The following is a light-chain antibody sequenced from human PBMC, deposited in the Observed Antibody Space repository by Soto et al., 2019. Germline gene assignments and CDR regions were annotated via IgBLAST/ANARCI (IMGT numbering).Light chain of an antibody. Sequence: EVVLTQSPATLSLSPGETATLSCRASQSVSFYLGWYQQKPGQAPRLLGYDVSNRATGVPARFSGSGSETDFNLCSSGRVPEDVAVYHCQRRRHWPWTFGQGTRVELK. J-gene: IGKJ1*01. V-gene: IGKV3-11*01. CDR2: DVS. CDR3: QRRRHWPWT. CDR1: QSVSFY.